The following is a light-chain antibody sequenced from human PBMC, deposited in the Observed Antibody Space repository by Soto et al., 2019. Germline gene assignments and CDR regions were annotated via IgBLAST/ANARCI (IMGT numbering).Light chain of an antibody. CDR1: SSDVGGYNY. Sequence: QSALTQPPSASGSPGQSVTISCTGTSSDVGGYNYLSWYQQHPGKAPKLLIYEITKRASGVPNRFSGSKSGNTASLTVSGLQAEDEADYYCSSLADGDNYVFATGTKLTVL. V-gene: IGLV2-8*01. CDR3: SSLADGDNYV. CDR2: EIT. J-gene: IGLJ1*01.